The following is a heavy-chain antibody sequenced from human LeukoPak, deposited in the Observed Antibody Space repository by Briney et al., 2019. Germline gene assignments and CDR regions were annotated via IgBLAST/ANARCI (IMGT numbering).Heavy chain of an antibody. CDR2: ISGSSGGT. V-gene: IGHV3-23*01. J-gene: IGHJ4*02. Sequence: GGTLRLSCAASGFSFSSYGMSWVRQAPGKGLEWVSGISGSSGGTYYADSVKGRFTISRDNSENTLYLQMNGLRAEDTAIYFCATGAYCDHWGQGTLVTVSS. CDR3: ATGAYCDH. CDR1: GFSFSSYG.